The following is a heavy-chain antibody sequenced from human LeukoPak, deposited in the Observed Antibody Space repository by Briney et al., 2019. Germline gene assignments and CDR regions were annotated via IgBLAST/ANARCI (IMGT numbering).Heavy chain of an antibody. D-gene: IGHD3-16*02. CDR3: AKHEPGGVIVPFDF. CDR1: GFTFSGYT. J-gene: IGHJ4*02. Sequence: GGSLRLSCAASGFTFSGYTMNWVRQAPGKGLEWVSSISSSSSYIYYADSMKGRFTISRDNAKNSLYLQMNSLRAEDTAVYYCAKHEPGGVIVPFDFWGQGTLVTVSS. V-gene: IGHV3-21*01. CDR2: ISSSSSYI.